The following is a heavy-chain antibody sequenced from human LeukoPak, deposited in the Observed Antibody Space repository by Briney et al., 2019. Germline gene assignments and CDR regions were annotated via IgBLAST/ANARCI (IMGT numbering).Heavy chain of an antibody. D-gene: IGHD2-15*01. CDR3: VIDPDGCSGGNCYNPSGY. Sequence: ASVKVSCKASGYTFTRYGISWVRQAPGQGLEWMGWISAYNGNTNYAQKLRDRVTMTTDTSTGTAYMELRDLRSDDTALYYCVIDPDGCSGGNCYNPSGYWGQGTLVTVSS. V-gene: IGHV1-18*01. CDR1: GYTFTRYG. CDR2: ISAYNGNT. J-gene: IGHJ4*02.